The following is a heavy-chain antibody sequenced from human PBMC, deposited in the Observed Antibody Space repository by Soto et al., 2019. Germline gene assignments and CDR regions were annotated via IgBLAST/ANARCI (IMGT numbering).Heavy chain of an antibody. V-gene: IGHV4-34*01. CDR2: INHSGST. CDR3: ARAGAGDYADY. CDR1: GGSFSGYY. J-gene: IGHJ4*02. Sequence: QVQLQQWGAGVLKPSETLSLTCAVYGGSFSGYYWSWIRQPPGKGLEWIGEINHSGSTNYNPSLKSRVTISVDTSKNQFSLKLSSVTAADTAVYYCARAGAGDYADYWGQGTLVTVSS. D-gene: IGHD4-17*01.